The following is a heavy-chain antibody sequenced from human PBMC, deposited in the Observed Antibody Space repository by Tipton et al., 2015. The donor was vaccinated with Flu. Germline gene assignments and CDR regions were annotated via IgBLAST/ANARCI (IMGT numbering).Heavy chain of an antibody. V-gene: IGHV3-9*01. Sequence: RSLRLSCAASGFTFDDYAMHWVRQAPGKGLEWVSGISWNGVSIDYADSVKGRFTISRDNARNSLYLQMNSLRPDDTAFYYCAKDMSSGWQALDYWGQGTLVTASS. D-gene: IGHD6-19*01. CDR1: GFTFDDYA. CDR2: ISWNGVSI. J-gene: IGHJ4*02. CDR3: AKDMSSGWQALDY.